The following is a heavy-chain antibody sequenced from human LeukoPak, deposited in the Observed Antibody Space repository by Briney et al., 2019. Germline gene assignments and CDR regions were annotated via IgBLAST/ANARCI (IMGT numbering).Heavy chain of an antibody. D-gene: IGHD5-18*01. CDR2: IYYSGST. V-gene: IGHV4-59*01. J-gene: IGHJ4*02. CDR3: ARASYGYSYGYR. Sequence: SETLSLACTVSGGSISSYYWSWIRQPPGKGLEWIGYIYYSGSTNYNPSLKSRVTISVDTSKNQFSLKLSSVTAADTAVYYCARASYGYSYGYRWGQGTLVTVSS. CDR1: GGSISSYY.